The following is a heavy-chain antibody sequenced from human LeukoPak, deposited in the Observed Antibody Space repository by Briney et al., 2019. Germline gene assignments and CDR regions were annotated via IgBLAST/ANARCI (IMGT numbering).Heavy chain of an antibody. D-gene: IGHD3-3*02. CDR2: IYTSGST. CDR1: GGSINNYY. Sequence: SQTLSLTCTVSGGSINNYYWSWIRQPAGKGLEWLGRIYTSGSTNYNPSLKSRVTMSVDTSKNQFSLKLSSVTAADTAVYYCVRDRIFGIFDYWGQGTLVTVSS. CDR3: VRDRIFGIFDY. J-gene: IGHJ4*02. V-gene: IGHV4-4*07.